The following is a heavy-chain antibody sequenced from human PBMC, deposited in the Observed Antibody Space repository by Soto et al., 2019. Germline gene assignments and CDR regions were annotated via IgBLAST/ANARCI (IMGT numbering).Heavy chain of an antibody. CDR3: ARAASAAGSRYFDY. CDR1: GFTFSDYY. D-gene: IGHD6-13*01. Sequence: GGSLRLSCAASGFTFSDYYVTWIRQAPGKGLEWLSYISSTSRHTDYADSVKGRSTISRDNANNSLYLQMNSLRVDDTAVYFCARAASAAGSRYFDYWGQGALVTVSS. J-gene: IGHJ4*02. CDR2: ISSTSRHT. V-gene: IGHV3-11*06.